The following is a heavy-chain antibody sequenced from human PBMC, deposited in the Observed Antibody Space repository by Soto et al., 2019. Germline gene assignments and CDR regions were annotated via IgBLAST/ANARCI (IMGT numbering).Heavy chain of an antibody. CDR3: ARDGGRHSGGIDY. CDR1: GGTFSSYS. J-gene: IGHJ4*02. CDR2: IIPIFVTA. V-gene: IGHV1-69*01. Sequence: QVQLVQSGAEVKKPGSSVKVSCKASGGTFSSYSINWVRQAPGQGLEWMGEIIPIFVTANYAQKFQGRVTITADESTSTAYMELSSLRSKDTAVYYCARDGGRHSGGIDYWGQGTLVTVSS. D-gene: IGHD1-26*01.